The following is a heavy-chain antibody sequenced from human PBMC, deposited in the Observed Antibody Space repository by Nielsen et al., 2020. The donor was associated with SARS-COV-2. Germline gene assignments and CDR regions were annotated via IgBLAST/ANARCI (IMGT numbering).Heavy chain of an antibody. CDR1: GYTLTSHG. CDR3: ARLGGSSSGWYGGFCY. CDR2: IISIFGTA. V-gene: IGHV1-69*13. D-gene: IGHD6-13*01. J-gene: IGHJ4*02. Sequence: SVKVSCKASGYTLTSHGISWVRQPPGQGLEWMGGIISIFGTANYAQKFQGRVTITADESTTTAYMELSSLRTEAAAVYYCARLGGSSSGWYGGFCYRGQGALVTVSS.